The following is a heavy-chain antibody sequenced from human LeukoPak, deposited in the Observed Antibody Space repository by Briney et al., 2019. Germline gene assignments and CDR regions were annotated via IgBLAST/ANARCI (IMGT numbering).Heavy chain of an antibody. V-gene: IGHV3-48*03. CDR2: ISSSGSTI. CDR3: ARDRPYFDY. Sequence: GGSLRLSCAASGFTFSSCEMNWVRQAPGKGLEWVSYISSSGSTIYYADSVKGRFTISRDNAKNSLYLQMNSLRAEDTAVYYCARDRPYFDYWGQGTLVTVSS. CDR1: GFTFSSCE. J-gene: IGHJ4*02.